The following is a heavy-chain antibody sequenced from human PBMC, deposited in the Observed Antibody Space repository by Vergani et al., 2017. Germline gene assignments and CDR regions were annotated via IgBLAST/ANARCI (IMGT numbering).Heavy chain of an antibody. Sequence: QLQLQESGPGLVKPSETLSLTCTVSGGSISSSSYYWGWIRQPPGKGLEWIGSIYYSGSTYYNPSLKSRVTISVDTSKNQFSLKLSSVTAADTAVYYCARQGGHDFWSGYYYSYYYYMDVWGKGP. V-gene: IGHV4-39*01. CDR2: IYYSGST. J-gene: IGHJ6*03. D-gene: IGHD3-3*01. CDR3: ARQGGHDFWSGYYYSYYYYMDV. CDR1: GGSISSSSYY.